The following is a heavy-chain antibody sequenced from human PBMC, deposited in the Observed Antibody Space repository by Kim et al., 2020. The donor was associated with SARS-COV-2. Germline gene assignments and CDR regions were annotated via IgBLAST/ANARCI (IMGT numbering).Heavy chain of an antibody. V-gene: IGHV3-7*03. J-gene: IGHJ6*02. CDR2: IKQDGSEK. CDR1: GFTFSSYW. CDR3: ARRDRYYYDSSGYYYGYGYYYYGMDV. D-gene: IGHD3-22*01. Sequence: GGSLRLSCAASGFTFSSYWMSWVRQAPGKGLEWVANIKQDGSEKYYVDSVKGRFTISRDNAKNSLYLQMNSLRAEDTAVYYCARRDRYYYDSSGYYYGYGYYYYGMDVWGQGTTVTVSS.